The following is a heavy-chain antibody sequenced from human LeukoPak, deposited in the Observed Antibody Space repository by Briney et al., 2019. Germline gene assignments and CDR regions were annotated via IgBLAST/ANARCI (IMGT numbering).Heavy chain of an antibody. Sequence: SETLSLTCAVYGESFSGYYWSWIRQPPGKGLEWIGEINHSGSTNYNPSLKSRVTISVDTSKNQFSLKLSSVTAADTAVYYCARGGPMWASGSYDYWGQGTLVTVSS. CDR2: INHSGST. CDR3: ARGGPMWASGSYDY. V-gene: IGHV4-34*01. J-gene: IGHJ4*02. D-gene: IGHD1-26*01. CDR1: GESFSGYY.